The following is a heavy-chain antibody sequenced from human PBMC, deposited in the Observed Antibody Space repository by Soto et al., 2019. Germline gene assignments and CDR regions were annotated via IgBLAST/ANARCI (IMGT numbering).Heavy chain of an antibody. J-gene: IGHJ6*02. CDR2: ISSSSSYI. Sequence: GGSLRLSCAASGFTFSSYSMNWVRQAPGKGLEWVSSISSSSSYIYYADSVKGRFTISRDNAKNSLYLQMNSLRAEDTAVYYCARDETGPLYYYYYYGMDVWGQGTTVTVSS. CDR3: ARDETGPLYYYYYYGMDV. D-gene: IGHD1-1*01. V-gene: IGHV3-21*01. CDR1: GFTFSSYS.